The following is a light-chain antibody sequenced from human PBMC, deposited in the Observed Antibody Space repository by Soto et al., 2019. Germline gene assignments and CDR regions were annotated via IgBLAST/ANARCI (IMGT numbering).Light chain of an antibody. V-gene: IGLV1-51*01. CDR3: GTWYGSLSAVV. CDR2: YNN. J-gene: IGLJ2*01. CDR1: SSNVGNNY. Sequence: QSVLTQPPSASAAPGQKVTISCSGSSSNVGNNYLSSYQQHPATAPKLLIYYNNNRPSGIPDRLSGAKSGTSATLGIAGLQTADEADYYCGTWYGSLSAVVFGGGTKVTVL.